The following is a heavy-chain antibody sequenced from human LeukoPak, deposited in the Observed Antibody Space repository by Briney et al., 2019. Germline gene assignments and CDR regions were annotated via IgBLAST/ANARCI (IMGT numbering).Heavy chain of an antibody. CDR2: IRFDGSSK. CDR3: AKPTAWYYYMDV. Sequence: GGSLRLSCAASGFTFSSSGMHWVRQAPGKGLEWVAFIRFDGSSKYYADSVKGRFTISRDNSKNTLYLQMNSLRAEDAAVYYCAKPTAWYYYMDVWGKGTTVIVSS. D-gene: IGHD4-11*01. CDR1: GFTFSSSG. J-gene: IGHJ6*03. V-gene: IGHV3-30*02.